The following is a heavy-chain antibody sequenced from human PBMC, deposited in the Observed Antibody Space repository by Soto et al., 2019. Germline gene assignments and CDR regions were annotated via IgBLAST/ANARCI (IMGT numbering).Heavy chain of an antibody. Sequence: VQLVESGGGLVQPGGSLRLSCAASGFTVSLNYMNWVRQAPGKGLEWVSVIYSGGSTYYADSVKGRFTISRDSSQNILYLQMSGLRAEDTAVYYCARGQENNWFDPWGQGTLVTVSS. CDR3: ARGQENNWFDP. J-gene: IGHJ5*02. CDR2: IYSGGST. CDR1: GFTVSLNY. V-gene: IGHV3-66*01.